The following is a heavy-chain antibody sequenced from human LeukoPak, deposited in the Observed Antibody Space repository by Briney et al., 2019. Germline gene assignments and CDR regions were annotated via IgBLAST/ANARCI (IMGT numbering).Heavy chain of an antibody. Sequence: SETPSLTCTVSGDSISSGRDYWGWIRQSPGKGLEWIGSLSYNGSTYYNPSLKSRVIVFVDTSKSQVSLKLSAVTAADTAIYYCARGIDSWGQGTLVTVSS. CDR2: LSYNGST. J-gene: IGHJ4*02. CDR3: ARGIDS. V-gene: IGHV4-39*05. CDR1: GDSISSGRDY.